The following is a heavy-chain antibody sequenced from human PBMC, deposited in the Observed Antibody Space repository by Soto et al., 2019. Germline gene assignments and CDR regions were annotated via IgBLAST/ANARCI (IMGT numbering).Heavy chain of an antibody. J-gene: IGHJ4*02. Sequence: QITLKESGPTLVKPTQTLTLTCTFSGFSLSTSGVGAGWIRQPPGKALEWLALLYWDDDKRYSPSLKSRLTITKDTSKNQVVLTMTNMDPVDTATYYCAHRQRTVYFDYWGQGTLVTVSS. CDR2: LYWDDDK. V-gene: IGHV2-5*02. CDR3: AHRQRTVYFDY. D-gene: IGHD4-17*01. CDR1: GFSLSTSGVG.